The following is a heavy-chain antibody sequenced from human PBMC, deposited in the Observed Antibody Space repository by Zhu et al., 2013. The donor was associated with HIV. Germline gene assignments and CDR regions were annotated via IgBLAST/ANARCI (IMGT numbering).Heavy chain of an antibody. CDR3: ARGRRWELAGVWDV. D-gene: IGHD2-8*01. J-gene: IGHJ6*02. CDR2: MNPKSGNT. CDR1: GYTFSSYD. Sequence: QVQLVQSGAEVKKAGASVKVSCKASGYTFSSYDINWVRQATEQGLELMGWMNPKSGNTGNVQKVQGRVTMTRNTSISTAYMELSSLRSEDTAVYYCARGRRWELAGVWDVWGQGTTGHRLL. V-gene: IGHV1-8*01.